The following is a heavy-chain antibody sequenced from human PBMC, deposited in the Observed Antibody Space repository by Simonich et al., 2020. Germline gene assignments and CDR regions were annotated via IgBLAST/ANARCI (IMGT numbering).Heavy chain of an antibody. Sequence: QVQLQESGPGLVKPSETLSLTCAVSGYSISSGYYWGWIRQPPGKGPGLIGSIYHSGSTYYNPSLKRRFTISVDTSKNQFSLKLSSVTAADTAVYYCARLAPGYSGSYPEYFQHWGQGTLVTVSS. CDR1: GYSISSGYY. V-gene: IGHV4-38-2*01. D-gene: IGHD1-26*01. CDR2: IYHSGST. CDR3: ARLAPGYSGSYPEYFQH. J-gene: IGHJ1*01.